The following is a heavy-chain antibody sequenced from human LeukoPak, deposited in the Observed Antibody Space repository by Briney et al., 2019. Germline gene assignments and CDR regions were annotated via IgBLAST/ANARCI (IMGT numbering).Heavy chain of an antibody. CDR1: GFTFSNFG. CDR3: ANEGTTTVFDY. D-gene: IGHD4-11*01. V-gene: IGHV3-30*02. Sequence: PGGSLRLSCAASGFTFSNFGMHWVRQAPGKGLEWVAFIQFDGSNKYYADSVKGRSTISRDNSKNTLYLQMNSLKPEDTAVYYCANEGTTTVFDYWGQGTLVTVSS. CDR2: IQFDGSNK. J-gene: IGHJ4*02.